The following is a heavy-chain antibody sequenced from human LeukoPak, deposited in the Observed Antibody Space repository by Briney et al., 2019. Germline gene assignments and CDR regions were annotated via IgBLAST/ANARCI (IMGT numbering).Heavy chain of an antibody. J-gene: IGHJ6*02. CDR3: ASARGPYYYHHMDV. CDR2: ISYDGGSK. V-gene: IGHV3-30-3*01. D-gene: IGHD3-10*01. Sequence: GGSLRLSCAASEFTFSSYAMHWVRQAPGKGLEWVAVISYDGGSKYYADSVKGRFTISRDNSKNTLYLQMNSLRAEDTAVFYCASARGPYYYHHMDVWGQGTTVTVS. CDR1: EFTFSSYA.